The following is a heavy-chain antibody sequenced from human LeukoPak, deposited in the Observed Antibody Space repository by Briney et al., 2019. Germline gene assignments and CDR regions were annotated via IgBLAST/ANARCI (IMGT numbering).Heavy chain of an antibody. V-gene: IGHV3-73*01. CDR3: TRYNVGFES. CDR2: IRSKTNSYAT. Sequence: GGSLRLSCAASGFTFSGSAMHWVRQASGKGLEWVGRIRSKTNSYATSYAASVKGRFALSRDDSKNMAYLQMNSLKTEDTAVYYCTRYNVGFESWGQGTLVTVSS. CDR1: GFTFSGSA. D-gene: IGHD1-1*01. J-gene: IGHJ4*02.